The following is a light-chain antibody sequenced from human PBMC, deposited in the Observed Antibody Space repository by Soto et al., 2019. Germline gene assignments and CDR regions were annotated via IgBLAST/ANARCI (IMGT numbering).Light chain of an antibody. CDR2: XAS. V-gene: IGKV3-11*01. J-gene: IGKJ3*01. CDR3: QQCANWPT. Sequence: VLTQFPSTLSLSPGERPNLYCRASKPLXNHFAWDQQKPGKATRDLIYXASSRATGVPARFSGSGCGADFTLTISSLEPEDVAVYYCQQCANWPTFGPGTKVDIK. CDR1: KPLXNH.